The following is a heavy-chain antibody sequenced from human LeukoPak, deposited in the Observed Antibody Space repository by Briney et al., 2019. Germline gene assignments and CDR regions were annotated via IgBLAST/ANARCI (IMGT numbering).Heavy chain of an antibody. CDR3: ARNIAAAGLDY. CDR2: INHSGST. CDR1: GGSFSGYY. Sequence: SETLSLTCAVYGGSFSGYYWSWIRQPPGKGLEWIGEINHSGSTNYNPSLKSRVTISVDTSKNQFSLKLSSVAAADTAVYYRARNIAAAGLDYWGQGTLVTVSS. V-gene: IGHV4-34*01. D-gene: IGHD6-13*01. J-gene: IGHJ4*02.